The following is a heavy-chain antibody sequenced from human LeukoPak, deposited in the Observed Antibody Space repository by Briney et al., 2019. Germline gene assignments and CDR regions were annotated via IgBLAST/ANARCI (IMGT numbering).Heavy chain of an antibody. CDR2: IYSSGST. D-gene: IGHD3-3*01. V-gene: IGHV4-61*02. J-gene: IGHJ6*02. Sequence: SQTLSLTCTVSGGSISSGSYYWGWVRQPAGRGLEWIGRIYSSGSTNYNPSLKSRVTISVDTSKNQFSLKLSSVTAADTAVYYCASSTINYDFWSGPTAPYYYYGMDVWGQGTTVTVSS. CDR1: GGSISSGSYY. CDR3: ASSTINYDFWSGPTAPYYYYGMDV.